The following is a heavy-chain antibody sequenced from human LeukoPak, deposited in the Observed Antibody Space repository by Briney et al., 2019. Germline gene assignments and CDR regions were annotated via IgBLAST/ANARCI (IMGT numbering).Heavy chain of an antibody. D-gene: IGHD3-10*01. J-gene: IGHJ5*02. CDR2: INGDGSTT. CDR1: GFTFSSYG. Sequence: PGGSLRLSCAASGFTFSSYGMRWVRHAPGKGLVWVSRINGDGSTTTYVDSVKGRFTISRDNAKNTVYLQMNSLRVDDTAVYYCATVRSGSWDWFDPWGQGTLVTVSS. V-gene: IGHV3-74*01. CDR3: ATVRSGSWDWFDP.